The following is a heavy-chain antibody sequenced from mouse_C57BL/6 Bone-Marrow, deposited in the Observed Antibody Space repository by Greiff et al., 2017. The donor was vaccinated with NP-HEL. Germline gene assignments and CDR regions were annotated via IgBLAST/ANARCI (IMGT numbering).Heavy chain of an antibody. CDR2: IRNKANGYTT. Sequence: DVMLVESGGGLVQPGGSLSLSCAASGFTFTDYYMSWVRQPPGKALEWLGFIRNKANGYTTAYSASVKGRFTISRDNSQSILYLQMNALRAEDSATYYCASLYYYGIDFAYWGQGTLVTVSA. J-gene: IGHJ3*01. D-gene: IGHD1-1*01. V-gene: IGHV7-3*01. CDR1: GFTFTDYY. CDR3: ASLYYYGIDFAY.